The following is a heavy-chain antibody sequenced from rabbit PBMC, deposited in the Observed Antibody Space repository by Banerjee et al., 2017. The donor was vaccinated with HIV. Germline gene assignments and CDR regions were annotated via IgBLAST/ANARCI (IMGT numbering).Heavy chain of an antibody. V-gene: IGHV1S45*01. CDR3: ARDPGAFGDLPL. J-gene: IGHJ4*01. D-gene: IGHD5-1*01. CDR1: GFSFSNNYV. Sequence: QEQLEESGGDLVKPEGSLTLTCKASGFSFSNNYVMCWVHQAPGKGLEWIGCIDTASGGSTYYASWAKGRFTISRSTSLNTVDLKVTSLTAADTATYFCARDPGAFGDLPLWGPGTLVTVS. CDR2: IDTASGGST.